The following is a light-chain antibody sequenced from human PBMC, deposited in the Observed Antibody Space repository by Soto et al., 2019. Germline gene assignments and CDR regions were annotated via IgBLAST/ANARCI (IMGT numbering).Light chain of an antibody. CDR3: QHRSNWPRGT. CDR1: QSVNYF. CDR2: DAS. Sequence: EIVLTQSPATLSLSPGQRATLSCRASQSVNYFLAWYQQKPGQAPRLLVYDASNRATGIPDRFSGSGSGTDFTLTISSLEAEDFAVYYCQHRSNWPRGTFGQGTKVEIK. V-gene: IGKV3-11*01. J-gene: IGKJ1*01.